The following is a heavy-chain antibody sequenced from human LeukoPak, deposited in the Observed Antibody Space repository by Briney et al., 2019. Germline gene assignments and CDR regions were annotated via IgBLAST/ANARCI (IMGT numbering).Heavy chain of an antibody. CDR3: AKEQPDTTASDY. Sequence: PGGSLRLSCAASGFTFNSYAMSWVRQAPGKGLEWVSAISGRRGSTYYADSVKGRFTISRDSSKNTLFLQMNSLRAEDTAVYYCAKEQPDTTASDYWGQGTLVTVSS. J-gene: IGHJ4*02. CDR2: ISGRRGST. CDR1: GFTFNSYA. V-gene: IGHV3-23*01. D-gene: IGHD1-1*01.